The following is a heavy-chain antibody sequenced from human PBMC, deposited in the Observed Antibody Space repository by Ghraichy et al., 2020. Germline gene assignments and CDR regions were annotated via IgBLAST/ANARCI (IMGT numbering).Heavy chain of an antibody. CDR2: INHSGST. Sequence: SETLSLTCAVYGGSFSGYYWSWIRQPPGKGLEWIGEINHSGSTNYNPSLKSRVTISVDTSKNQFSLKLSSVTAADTAVYYCARQTTYYYDSSGYYPLYFDYWGQGTLVTVSS. CDR1: GGSFSGYY. J-gene: IGHJ4*02. V-gene: IGHV4-34*01. D-gene: IGHD3-22*01. CDR3: ARQTTYYYDSSGYYPLYFDY.